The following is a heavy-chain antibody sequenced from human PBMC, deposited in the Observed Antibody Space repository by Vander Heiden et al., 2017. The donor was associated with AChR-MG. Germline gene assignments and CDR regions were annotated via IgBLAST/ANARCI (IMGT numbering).Heavy chain of an antibody. CDR1: GYTFTSYG. V-gene: IGHV1-18*01. CDR3: ARRTYYYDSSGYDYGLHWFDP. Sequence: QVQLVQSGAEVKKPGATVKVSCKASGYTFTSYGISWVRQLPGQGLEWMGWISAYNGNTNYAQKLQGRVTMTTDTSTSTAYMELRSLRSDDTAVYYCARRTYYYDSSGYDYGLHWFDPWGQGTLVTVSS. CDR2: ISAYNGNT. D-gene: IGHD3-22*01. J-gene: IGHJ5*02.